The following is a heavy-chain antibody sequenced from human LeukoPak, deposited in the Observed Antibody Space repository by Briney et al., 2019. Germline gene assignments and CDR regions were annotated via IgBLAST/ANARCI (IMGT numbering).Heavy chain of an antibody. Sequence: PSETLSLTCTVSGASINTYYWSWIRQPPGKGLEWIGYIYYSGTTSYNPSLKTRVTISIDTSKNQFSLKLSSVTAADTAVYYCARVLRPMASQYYFDYWGQGTLVIVSS. CDR1: GASINTYY. CDR3: ARVLRPMASQYYFDY. V-gene: IGHV4-59*01. J-gene: IGHJ4*02. D-gene: IGHD3-10*01. CDR2: IYYSGTT.